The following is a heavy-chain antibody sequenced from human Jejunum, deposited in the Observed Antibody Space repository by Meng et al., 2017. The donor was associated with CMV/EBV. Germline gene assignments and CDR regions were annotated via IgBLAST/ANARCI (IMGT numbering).Heavy chain of an antibody. CDR2: VQSDGSRQ. V-gene: IGHV3-30*02. D-gene: IGHD1-26*01. Sequence: QVQLGESGGGVVQPGGSLRLACAPSGFCFSTVGMHWVRQAPGKGLEWVAFVQSDGSRQNYAASLKGRFTISRDNSKNTLSLQMNSLRVDDTAVYFCAKEVFGRSFFDYWGQGILVTVSS. CDR3: AKEVFGRSFFDY. J-gene: IGHJ4*02. CDR1: GFCFSTVG.